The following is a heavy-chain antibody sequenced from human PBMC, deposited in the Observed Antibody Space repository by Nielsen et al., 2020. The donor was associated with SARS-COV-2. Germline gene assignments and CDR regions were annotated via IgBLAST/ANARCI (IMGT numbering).Heavy chain of an antibody. J-gene: IGHJ4*02. D-gene: IGHD1-26*01. CDR2: IYYSGST. CDR1: GGSISSGGYY. CDR3: ARDRWERLEDRWFDY. V-gene: IGHV4-31*03. Sequence: SETLSLTCTVSGGSISSGGYYWSWILQHPGKGLEWIGYIYYSGSTYYNPSLKSRVTISVDTSKNQFSLKLSSVTAADTAVYYYARDRWERLEDRWFDYWGQGTLVTVSS.